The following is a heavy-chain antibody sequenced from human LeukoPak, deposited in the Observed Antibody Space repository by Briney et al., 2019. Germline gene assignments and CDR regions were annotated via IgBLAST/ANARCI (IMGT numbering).Heavy chain of an antibody. J-gene: IGHJ3*02. D-gene: IGHD2-21*02. CDR3: ARDCGGDCYHPRPNDAFDI. V-gene: IGHV4-4*07. CDR1: GGSISSYY. CDR2: IYTSGST. Sequence: PSETLSLTCTVSGGSISSYYWSWTRQPAGKGLEWIGRIYTSGSTNYNPSLKSRVTMSVDTSKNQFSLKLSSVTAADTAVYYCARDCGGDCYHPRPNDAFDIWGQGTMVTVSS.